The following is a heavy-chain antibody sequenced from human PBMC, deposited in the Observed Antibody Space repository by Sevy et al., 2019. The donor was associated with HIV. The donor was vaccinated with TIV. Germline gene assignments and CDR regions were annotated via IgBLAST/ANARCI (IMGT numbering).Heavy chain of an antibody. CDR1: GYTFTGYY. V-gene: IGHV1-2*02. CDR2: INPDSGGP. J-gene: IGHJ4*02. CDR3: VRDDRDGYFEY. Sequence: ASVKVSCKVSGYTFTGYYMHWVRQAPGQGLQWMGWINPDSGGPNYAPMFQGRVTLTRDTSISTAYMELSRLKSDDTAVYYCVRDDRDGYFEYWGQGTLVTVSS.